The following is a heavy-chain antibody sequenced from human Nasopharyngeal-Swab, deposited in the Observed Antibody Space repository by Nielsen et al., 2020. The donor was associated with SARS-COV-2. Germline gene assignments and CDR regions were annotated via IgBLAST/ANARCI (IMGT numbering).Heavy chain of an antibody. CDR2: IDEYGNTH. D-gene: IGHD6-19*01. CDR3: VRGSSDWRGADW. V-gene: IGHV3-74*01. J-gene: IGHJ4*02. Sequence: GESLKISCAGSEFNFRNYWMHWVRQVPGEGLVWVSRIDEYGNTHYVDSVKGRFTISRDNAKNTLHLEMSSLRVEDTALYHCVRGSSDWRGADWWGQGTLVTVSS. CDR1: EFNFRNYW.